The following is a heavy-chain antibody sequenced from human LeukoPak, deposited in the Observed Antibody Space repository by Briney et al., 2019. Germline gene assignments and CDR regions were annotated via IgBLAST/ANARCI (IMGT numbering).Heavy chain of an antibody. J-gene: IGHJ4*02. CDR2: ISGSGGST. V-gene: IGHV3-23*01. CDR3: AKDQKVMVTHTSDY. D-gene: IGHD3-22*01. Sequence: GGSLRLSCAASGFTFSSYAMGWVRQAPGKGLEWVSTISGSGGSTYYADSVKGRFTISRDNSKNTLYLQMNSLRAEDTAVYYCAKDQKVMVTHTSDYWGQGTLVTVSS. CDR1: GFTFSSYA.